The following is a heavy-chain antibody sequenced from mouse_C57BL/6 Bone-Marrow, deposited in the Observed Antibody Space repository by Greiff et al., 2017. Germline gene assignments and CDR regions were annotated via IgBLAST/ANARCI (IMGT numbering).Heavy chain of an antibody. V-gene: IGHV1-55*01. CDR1: GYTFTSYW. Sequence: VQLQQPGAGLVKPGASVKMSCTASGYTFTSYWITWVQQRPGQGLEWVGDIYPGSGSTNYNEKFKSKATLTVDTSSSTAYMQLSSVTSEDSAVYYCAIGRWWGYFDVWGTGTTVTVAS. CDR2: IYPGSGST. J-gene: IGHJ1*03. CDR3: AIGRWWGYFDV. D-gene: IGHD1-1*02.